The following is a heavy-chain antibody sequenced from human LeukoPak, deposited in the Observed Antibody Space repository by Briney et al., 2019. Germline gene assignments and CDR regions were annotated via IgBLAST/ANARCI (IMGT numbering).Heavy chain of an antibody. CDR2: IIPIFGTA. V-gene: IGHV1-69*05. Sequence: SVKVSCKASGGTFSSYAIRWVRQAPGQGLEWMGGIIPIFGTANYAQKFQGRVTITTDESTSTAYMELSSLRSEDTAVNYCAGAEEANLDAFDIWGQGTMVTVSS. J-gene: IGHJ3*02. D-gene: IGHD4/OR15-4a*01. CDR3: AGAEEANLDAFDI. CDR1: GGTFSSYA.